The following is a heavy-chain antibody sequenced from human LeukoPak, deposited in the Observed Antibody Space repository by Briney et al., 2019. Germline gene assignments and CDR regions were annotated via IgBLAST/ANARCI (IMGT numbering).Heavy chain of an antibody. CDR1: GFTFSSYG. J-gene: IGHJ4*02. CDR2: ISYAGSNT. D-gene: IGHD6-19*01. CDR3: AKDRDSSGWFSDLDY. V-gene: IGHV3-30*18. Sequence: GGSLRLSCAASGFTFSSYGMHWVRQAPGKGLEWVALISYAGSNTYYADSVKGRFTISRDNSKNTLYLQMNSLRAEDTAVYYCAKDRDSSGWFSDLDYWGQGTLVTVSS.